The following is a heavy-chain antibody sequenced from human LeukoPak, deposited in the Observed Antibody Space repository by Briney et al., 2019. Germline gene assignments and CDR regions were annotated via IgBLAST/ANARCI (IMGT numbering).Heavy chain of an antibody. CDR2: VSGTGDST. J-gene: IGHJ4*02. CDR3: AKRGLPDY. D-gene: IGHD3-10*01. V-gene: IGHV3-23*01. Sequence: GGSLRLSCAASGFTFSNYDMSWVRQAPGKGLEWVSAVSGTGDSTYYADSVTGRFSISRDNSKNTLYVQMNSLRAEDTAVYYCAKRGLPDYWGQGTLVTVSS. CDR1: GFTFSNYD.